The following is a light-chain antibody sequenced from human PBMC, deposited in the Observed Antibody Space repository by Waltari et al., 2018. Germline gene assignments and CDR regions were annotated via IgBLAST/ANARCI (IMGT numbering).Light chain of an antibody. CDR1: QSITNW. CDR3: QQYNSYSFLT. Sequence: DIQMTQYPSTLSAYVADRFTITCRASQSITNWLAWEQHKPGKAPKLLIYKASTLESGVPSRFSGSGSGTEFTLTINSLQPDDFATYYCQQYNSYSFLTFGGGTKVEIK. J-gene: IGKJ4*01. V-gene: IGKV1-5*03. CDR2: KAS.